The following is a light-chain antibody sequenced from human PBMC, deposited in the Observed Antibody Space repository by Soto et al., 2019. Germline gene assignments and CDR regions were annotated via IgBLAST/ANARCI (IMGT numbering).Light chain of an antibody. V-gene: IGKV1-9*01. CDR3: QQLNSYSIT. Sequence: DIQMTQSPSSLSASVGDRVTITCRASQGISSYLAWYQQKPGKAPKLLIYAASTLQSGVPSRFSGSGSGTEFTLTISSLQPEDFATYCCQQLNSYSITFGQGTRLEIK. CDR2: AAS. J-gene: IGKJ5*01. CDR1: QGISSY.